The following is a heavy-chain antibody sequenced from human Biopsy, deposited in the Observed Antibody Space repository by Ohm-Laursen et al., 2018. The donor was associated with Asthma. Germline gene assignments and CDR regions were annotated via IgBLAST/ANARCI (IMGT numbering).Heavy chain of an antibody. CDR1: ADSISSNNFY. J-gene: IGHJ4*02. CDR3: ARHSGNYYAQLNY. Sequence: TLSLTCPVSADSISSNNFYWGWIRQLPGKGLEWIATISYTGSTYYNPSLKSRVTISVDTSKNQFSLKLSSVTAADTAVYYCARHSGNYYAQLNYWGQGTLVTVSS. CDR2: ISYTGST. D-gene: IGHD1-26*01. V-gene: IGHV4-39*01.